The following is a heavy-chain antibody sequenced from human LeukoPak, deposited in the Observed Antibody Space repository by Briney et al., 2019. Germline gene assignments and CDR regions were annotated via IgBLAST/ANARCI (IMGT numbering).Heavy chain of an antibody. CDR1: GFTFSSYA. J-gene: IGHJ6*02. CDR2: ISYDGSNK. V-gene: IGHV3-30-3*01. D-gene: IGHD4-17*01. CDR3: AKEVSVAFTVTPGYGMDV. Sequence: GGSLRLSCAASGFTFSSYAMHWVRQAPGKGLEWVAVISYDGSNKYYADSVKGRFTISRDNSKNTLYLQMNSLRAEDTAVYYCAKEVSVAFTVTPGYGMDVWGQGTTVTVSS.